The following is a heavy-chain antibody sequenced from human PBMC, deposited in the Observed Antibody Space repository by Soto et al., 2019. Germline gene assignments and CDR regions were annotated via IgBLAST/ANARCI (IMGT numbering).Heavy chain of an antibody. Sequence: NPGGSLRLSCAASGFTFSDYYMSWIRQAPGKGLEWVSYISSSGSTIYYADSVKGRFTISRDNAKNSLYLQMNSLRAEDTAVYYCARAHVEMATTLDYYYYGMDVWGQGTTVTVSS. CDR2: ISSSGSTI. J-gene: IGHJ6*02. CDR1: GFTFSDYY. CDR3: ARAHVEMATTLDYYYYGMDV. V-gene: IGHV3-11*01. D-gene: IGHD5-12*01.